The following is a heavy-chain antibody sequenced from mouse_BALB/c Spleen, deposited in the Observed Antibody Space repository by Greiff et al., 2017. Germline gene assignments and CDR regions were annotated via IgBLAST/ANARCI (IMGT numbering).Heavy chain of an antibody. CDR1: GYTFTSYW. CDR3: ARRGLKIPFAY. J-gene: IGHJ3*01. V-gene: IGHV1-7*01. Sequence: VQLQESGAELAKPGASVKMSCKASGYTFTSYWMHWVKQRPGQGLEWIGYINPSTGYTEYNQKFKDKATLTADKSSSTAYMQLSSLTSEDSAVYYCARRGLKIPFAYWGQGTLVTVSA. D-gene: IGHD1-3*01. CDR2: INPSTGYT.